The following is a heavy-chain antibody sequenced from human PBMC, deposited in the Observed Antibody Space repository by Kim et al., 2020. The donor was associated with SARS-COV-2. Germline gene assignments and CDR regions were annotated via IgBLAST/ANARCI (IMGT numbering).Heavy chain of an antibody. J-gene: IGHJ2*01. Sequence: GGSLRLSCAASGFTFSSYWMSWVRQAPGKGLEWVANIKQDGSEKYYVDSVKGRFTISRDNAKNSLYLQMNSLRAEDTAVYYCARLMKGYYDSSGYYEGWYFDLWGRGTLVTVSS. CDR2: IKQDGSEK. CDR3: ARLMKGYYDSSGYYEGWYFDL. V-gene: IGHV3-7*03. D-gene: IGHD3-22*01. CDR1: GFTFSSYW.